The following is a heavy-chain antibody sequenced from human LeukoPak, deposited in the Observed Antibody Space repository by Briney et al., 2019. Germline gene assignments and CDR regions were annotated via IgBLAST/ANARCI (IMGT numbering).Heavy chain of an antibody. CDR3: ASGSSSVGVDY. D-gene: IGHD6-6*01. Sequence: PSETLSLTCTVSGYSISSGYYWGWIRQPPGKGLEWIGSIYHSGSTYYNPSLKSRVTISVDTSKNQFSLKLSSVTAADTAVYYCASGSSSVGVDYWGQGTLVTVSS. J-gene: IGHJ4*02. CDR1: GYSISSGYY. CDR2: IYHSGST. V-gene: IGHV4-38-2*02.